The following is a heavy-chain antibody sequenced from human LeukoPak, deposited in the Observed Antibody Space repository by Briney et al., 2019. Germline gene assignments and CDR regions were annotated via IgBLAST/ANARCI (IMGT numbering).Heavy chain of an antibody. CDR1: GFTFGDYA. J-gene: IGHJ4*02. D-gene: IGHD6-19*01. V-gene: IGHV3-49*04. CDR2: IRSKAYGGTT. CDR3: TRVSGWYGGYFDY. Sequence: GGSLRLSCTASGFTFGDYAMSWVRQAPGKGLEWVGFIRSKAYGGTTEYAASVKGRFTISRDDSKSIAYLQMNSLETEDTAVYYCTRVSGWYGGYFDYWGQGTLVTVSS.